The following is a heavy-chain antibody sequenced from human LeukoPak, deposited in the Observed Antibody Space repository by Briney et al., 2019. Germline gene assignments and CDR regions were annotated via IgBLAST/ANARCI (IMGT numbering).Heavy chain of an antibody. CDR2: IKYDGREK. CDR3: ARYLNSGPEDF. Sequence: GGSLRLSCAATGFTFSNYWMSWFRQAPGKGLEWVANIKYDGREKQYVDSVKGRFTNSRDNAKNSLFLQMNSLRAEDTAVYYCARYLNSGPEDFWGQGTLVTVSS. CDR1: GFTFSNYW. J-gene: IGHJ4*02. D-gene: IGHD1-26*01. V-gene: IGHV3-7*01.